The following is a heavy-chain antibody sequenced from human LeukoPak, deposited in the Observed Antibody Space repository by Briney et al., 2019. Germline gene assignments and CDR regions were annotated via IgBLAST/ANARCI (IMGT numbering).Heavy chain of an antibody. V-gene: IGHV1-69*13. D-gene: IGHD5-12*01. J-gene: IGHJ4*02. CDR3: ARAHGGIVATIATQRSPYYFDY. Sequence: LRASVKVSCKASGGTFSSYAISWVRQAPGQGLEWMGGIIPIFGTANYAQKFQGRVTITADESTSTAYMELSSLRSEDTAVYYCARAHGGIVATIATQRSPYYFDYWGQGTLVTVSS. CDR2: IIPIFGTA. CDR1: GGTFSSYA.